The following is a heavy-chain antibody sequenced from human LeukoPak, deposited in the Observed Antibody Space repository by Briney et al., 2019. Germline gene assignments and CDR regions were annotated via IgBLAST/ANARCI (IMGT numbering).Heavy chain of an antibody. Sequence: SETLSLTCTVSGGSISSSSYSWGWFRQPPGKGREWIGRIYYSGSTYYNPSLKSRVTISVDTSKNQFSLKLSSVTAADTAVYYCARDCSGGSCYWGYFDYWGQGTLVTVSS. CDR1: GGSISSSSYS. V-gene: IGHV4-39*02. CDR3: ARDCSGGSCYWGYFDY. CDR2: IYYSGST. J-gene: IGHJ4*02. D-gene: IGHD2-15*01.